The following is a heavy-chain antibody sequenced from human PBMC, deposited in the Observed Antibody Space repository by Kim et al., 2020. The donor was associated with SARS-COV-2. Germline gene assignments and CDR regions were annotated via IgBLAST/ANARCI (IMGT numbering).Heavy chain of an antibody. Sequence: SETLSLTCAVYGGSFSGYYWSWIRQPPGKGLEWLGEINHSGSTNSHPSLKSRVTISVDTSKNQFSLKLSSVTAADTAVYYCARGLPRLGYEHRRSVGFD. D-gene: IGHD3-3*02. V-gene: IGHV4-34*01. CDR1: GGSFSGYY. CDR2: INHSGST. J-gene: IGHJ4*01. CDR3: ARGLPRLGYEHRRSVGFD.